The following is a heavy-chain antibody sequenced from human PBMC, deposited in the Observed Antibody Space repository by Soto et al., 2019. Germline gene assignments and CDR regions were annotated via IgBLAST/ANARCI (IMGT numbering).Heavy chain of an antibody. J-gene: IGHJ5*02. D-gene: IGHD2-2*01. CDR2: IYYSGST. Sequence: SETLSLTCTVSGGSISSYYWSWIRQPPGKGLEWIGYIYYSGSTDYNPSLKSRVTISVDTSKNQFSLKLSSVTAADTAVYYCARDPSCSSKSCGWFDPWGQGTLVTVSS. CDR3: ARDPSCSSKSCGWFDP. V-gene: IGHV4-59*12. CDR1: GGSISSYY.